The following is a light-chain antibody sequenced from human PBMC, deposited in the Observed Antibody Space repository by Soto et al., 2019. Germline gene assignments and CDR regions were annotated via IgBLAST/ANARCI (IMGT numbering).Light chain of an antibody. CDR3: QYFDNSPLN. J-gene: IGKJ4*01. V-gene: IGKV1-5*03. Sequence: DLQMTQAPSTLSSSVVDRVTITCRASQRVNSWLAWYQQKPGKAPKLLLYKASSLESGVPSRFSGSGSGTESTLTFSSLQPDDFGTYYCQYFDNSPLNLGEGTKV. CDR2: KAS. CDR1: QRVNSW.